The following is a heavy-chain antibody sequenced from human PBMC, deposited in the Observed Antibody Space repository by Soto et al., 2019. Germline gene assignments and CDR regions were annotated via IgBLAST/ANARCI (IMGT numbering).Heavy chain of an antibody. Sequence: QVQLVQSGAEVKKPGASVKVSCRASGYTFTNYYIHGVRQAPGQGLEWLAIFNPTSGSTTYAQEFQGRDSLTMDTSTSTVYIELSGLRSEDTAMFYCARDLAAGDRWGQGTLVTVSS. CDR3: ARDLAAGDR. D-gene: IGHD6-13*01. V-gene: IGHV1-46*01. CDR1: GYTFTNYY. J-gene: IGHJ5*02. CDR2: FNPTSGST.